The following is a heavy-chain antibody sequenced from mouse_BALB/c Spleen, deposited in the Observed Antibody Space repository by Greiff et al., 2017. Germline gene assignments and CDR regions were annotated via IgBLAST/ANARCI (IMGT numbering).Heavy chain of an antibody. J-gene: IGHJ3*01. Sequence: VKLMESGAELAKPGASVKMSCKASGYTFTSYWMHWVKQRPGQGLEWIGYINPSTGYTEYNQKFKDKATLTADKSSSTAYMQLSSLTSEDSAVYYCARSDGYLAWFAYWGQGTLVTVSA. CDR3: ARSDGYLAWFAY. CDR1: GYTFTSYW. V-gene: IGHV1-7*01. CDR2: INPSTGYT. D-gene: IGHD2-3*01.